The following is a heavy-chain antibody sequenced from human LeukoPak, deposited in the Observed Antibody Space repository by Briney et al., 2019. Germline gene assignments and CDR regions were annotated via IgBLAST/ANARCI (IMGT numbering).Heavy chain of an antibody. CDR3: ARSVGATKIPVRFDY. J-gene: IGHJ4*02. CDR2: INPGGGTT. V-gene: IGHV1-46*01. D-gene: IGHD1-26*01. CDR1: GYTFTNYY. Sequence: GASVKVSCKASGYTFTNYYLQWVRQAPGQGLEWMVMINPGGGTTTYAQKFQGRVTMTTDTSTSTVYMELSALRSEDRAVFYCARSVGATKIPVRFDYWGQGTLVAVS.